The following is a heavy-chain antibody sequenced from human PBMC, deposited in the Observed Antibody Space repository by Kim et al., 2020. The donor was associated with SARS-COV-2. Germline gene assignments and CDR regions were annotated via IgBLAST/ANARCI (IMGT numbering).Heavy chain of an antibody. J-gene: IGHJ6*03. Sequence: SETLSLTCAVYGGSFSGYYWSWIRQPPGKGLEWIGEINHSGSTNYNPSLKSRVTISVDTSKNQFSLKLSSVTAADTAVYYCARGTSIAARRYYYYYMDVWGKGTTVTVSS. CDR2: INHSGST. CDR3: ARGTSIAARRYYYYYMDV. D-gene: IGHD6-6*01. CDR1: GGSFSGYY. V-gene: IGHV4-34*01.